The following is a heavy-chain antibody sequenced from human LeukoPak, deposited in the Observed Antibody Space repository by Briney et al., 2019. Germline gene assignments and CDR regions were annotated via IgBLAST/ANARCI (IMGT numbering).Heavy chain of an antibody. Sequence: PSETLSLTCTVSGGSISSSSYYWGWVRQPPGKGLGWIGSIYYSGSTYYNPSLKSRVTISVDTSKNQFSLLLSSVTAADTAVFYCARVGIGYSSGWYRVLWGQGTLVTVSS. V-gene: IGHV4-39*01. J-gene: IGHJ4*02. CDR3: ARVGIGYSSGWYRVL. CDR1: GGSISSSSYY. D-gene: IGHD6-19*01. CDR2: IYYSGST.